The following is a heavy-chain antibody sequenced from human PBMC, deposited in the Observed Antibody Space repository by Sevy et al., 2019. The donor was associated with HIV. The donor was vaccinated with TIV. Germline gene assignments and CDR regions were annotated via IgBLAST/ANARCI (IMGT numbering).Heavy chain of an antibody. D-gene: IGHD3-9*01. Sequence: GGSLRLSCAASGFTFSSYAMHWVRQAPGKGLEWVAVISYDGSNKYYADSVKGRFTISRDNSKNTLYLQMNSLRAEDTAVYHCARDPPDYDILTGPDLVYYYGMHVWGQGTTVTVSS. J-gene: IGHJ6*02. CDR3: ARDPPDYDILTGPDLVYYYGMHV. CDR1: GFTFSSYA. CDR2: ISYDGSNK. V-gene: IGHV3-30-3*01.